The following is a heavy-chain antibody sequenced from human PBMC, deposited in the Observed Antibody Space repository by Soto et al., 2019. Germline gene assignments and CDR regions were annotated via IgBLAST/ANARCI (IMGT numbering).Heavy chain of an antibody. CDR1: GGTFSSYA. D-gene: IGHD4-17*01. CDR2: IIPIFGTA. CDR3: AIAGGDYGDYPAHYYYYGMDV. V-gene: IGHV1-69*01. J-gene: IGHJ6*02. Sequence: QVQLVQSGAEVKKPGSSVKVSCKASGGTFSSYAISWVRQAPGQGLEWMGGIIPIFGTANYAQKFQGRVTITADESTSTAYMELSSLRSEDTAVYYCAIAGGDYGDYPAHYYYYGMDVWGQGTTVTVSS.